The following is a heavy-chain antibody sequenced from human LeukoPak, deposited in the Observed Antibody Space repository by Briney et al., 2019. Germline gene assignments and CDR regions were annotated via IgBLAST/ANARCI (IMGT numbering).Heavy chain of an antibody. J-gene: IGHJ4*02. Sequence: LAGGSLRLSCAASGFTFSAYWMHWVRQAPGKGLVWVSRINSDGSRTTYADSVKGRFTISRDNAKNTLYLQMNSLRAEDTAVYYCARGLAHDTSGYYSDYWGQGTLVTVSS. CDR2: INSDGSRT. CDR3: ARGLAHDTSGYYSDY. CDR1: GFTFSAYW. D-gene: IGHD3-22*01. V-gene: IGHV3-74*01.